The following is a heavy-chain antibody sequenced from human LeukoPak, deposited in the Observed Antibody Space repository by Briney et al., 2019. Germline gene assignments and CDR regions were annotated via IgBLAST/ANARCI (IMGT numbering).Heavy chain of an antibody. CDR1: GYTFTGYY. D-gene: IGHD5-18*01. Sequence: ASVKVSXKASGYTFTGYYMHWVRQAPGQGLEWMGRINPNSGGTNYAQKFQGRVTMTRDTSISTAYMELSRLRSDDTAVYYCARVPPYRYSYGPFDYWGQGTLVTVSS. J-gene: IGHJ4*02. CDR3: ARVPPYRYSYGPFDY. CDR2: INPNSGGT. V-gene: IGHV1-2*06.